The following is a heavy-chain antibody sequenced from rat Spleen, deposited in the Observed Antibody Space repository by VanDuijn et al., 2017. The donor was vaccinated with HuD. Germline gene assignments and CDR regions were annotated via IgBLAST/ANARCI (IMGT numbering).Heavy chain of an antibody. CDR3: ARADYGGYYFDY. Sequence: EVKLVESGGGLVQPGRSFKLSCAASGFTFSNYGMAWVRQTPTKGLEWVASISTGGGNTYYRDSVKGRFTISRDNAQNTLYLQMSKLGSEDTAIYYCARADYGGYYFDYWGQGTLVTVSS. J-gene: IGHJ3*01. V-gene: IGHV5S13*01. CDR2: ISTGGGNT. D-gene: IGHD1-11*01. CDR1: GFTFSNYG.